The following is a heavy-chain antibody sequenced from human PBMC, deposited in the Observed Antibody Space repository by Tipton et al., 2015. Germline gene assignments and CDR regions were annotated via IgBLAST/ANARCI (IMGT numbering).Heavy chain of an antibody. CDR3: ARGGYDSSGYHNDAFDI. Sequence: TLSLTCAVYGGSFSSNYWNWIRQSPEKGLEWIGEINHSGSTNYNPSLKSRVTMSVDTSKNQFSLKLTSVTAADTAVYYCARGGYDSSGYHNDAFDIWGQGTMVTVSP. V-gene: IGHV4-34*01. J-gene: IGHJ3*02. CDR2: INHSGST. CDR1: GGSFSSNY. D-gene: IGHD3-22*01.